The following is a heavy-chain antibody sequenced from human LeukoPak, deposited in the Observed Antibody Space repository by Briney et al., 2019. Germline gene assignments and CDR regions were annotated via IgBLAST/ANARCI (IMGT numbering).Heavy chain of an antibody. CDR3: ARGEVVPAAIQGWFDP. J-gene: IGHJ5*02. D-gene: IGHD2-2*02. Sequence: GGSLRLSCAASGFTFSSYSMNWVRQAPGKGLEWVAYISSSSSTIYYADSVKGRFTISRDNAKNSLYLQMNSLRAEDTAVYYCARGEVVPAAIQGWFDPWGQGTLVTGAS. CDR2: ISSSSSTI. CDR1: GFTFSSYS. V-gene: IGHV3-48*04.